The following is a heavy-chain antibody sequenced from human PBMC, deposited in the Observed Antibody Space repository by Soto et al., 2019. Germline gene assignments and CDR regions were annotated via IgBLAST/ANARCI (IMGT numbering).Heavy chain of an antibody. CDR1: GFTFSSYA. J-gene: IGHJ6*02. CDR2: ISGSGGST. D-gene: IGHD6-19*01. CDR3: AKDGAAGTLYYYYYYGMDV. Sequence: PGGSLRLSCAASGFTFSSYAMSWVRQAPGKGLEWVSAISGSGGSTYYADSVKGRFTISRDNSKNTLYLQMNSLRAEDTAVYYCAKDGAAGTLYYYYYYGMDVWGQGTTVTVSS. V-gene: IGHV3-23*01.